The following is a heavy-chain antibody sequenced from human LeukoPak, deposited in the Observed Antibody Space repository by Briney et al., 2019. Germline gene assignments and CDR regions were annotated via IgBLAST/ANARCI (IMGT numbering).Heavy chain of an antibody. CDR2: IYSSGST. Sequence: SETLSLTCTVSGGSISSYYWSWIRQPAGKVLEWIGRIYSSGSTNYNPSLKSRVTMSVDTSKNQFSLKLSSVTAADTAVYYCARSPTYDYVWGSYRYDFDYWGQGTLVTVSS. CDR3: ARSPTYDYVWGSYRYDFDY. D-gene: IGHD3-16*02. J-gene: IGHJ4*02. CDR1: GGSISSYY. V-gene: IGHV4-4*07.